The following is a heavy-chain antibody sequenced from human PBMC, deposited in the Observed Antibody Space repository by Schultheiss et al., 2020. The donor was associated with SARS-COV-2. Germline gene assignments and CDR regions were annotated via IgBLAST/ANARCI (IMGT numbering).Heavy chain of an antibody. CDR3: ARSGGYCSGGSCYDWYFDF. CDR2: IKSDGIST. D-gene: IGHD2-15*01. J-gene: IGHJ2*01. Sequence: GESLKISCAASGFTFSRYWMHWVRQAPGKGLVWVSRIKSDGISTSYADSVKGRFTISRDNAKNTLYLQLNSLRAEDTAVYYCARSGGYCSGGSCYDWYFDFWGRGTLVTVSS. V-gene: IGHV3-74*01. CDR1: GFTFSRYW.